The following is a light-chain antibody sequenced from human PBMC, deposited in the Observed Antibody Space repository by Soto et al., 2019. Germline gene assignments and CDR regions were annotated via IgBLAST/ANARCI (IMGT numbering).Light chain of an antibody. CDR1: SSDVGDNKY. Sequence: QSVLTQPPSASGSPGQSVTISCTGTSSDVGDNKYVSWYQQQPGKAPKVIIYEISERPSGVPDRFSGSKSGNTASLTISGLRAEDEGNYHCCSYAGNRIFVFGGGTKLTVL. J-gene: IGLJ3*02. CDR2: EIS. CDR3: CSYAGNRIFV. V-gene: IGLV2-8*01.